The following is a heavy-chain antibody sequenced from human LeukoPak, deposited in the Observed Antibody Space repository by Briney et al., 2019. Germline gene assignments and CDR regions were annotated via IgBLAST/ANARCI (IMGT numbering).Heavy chain of an antibody. CDR1: GFTFSSYW. D-gene: IGHD2-21*02. CDR3: AKRGSPQTVVTAIPFDC. V-gene: IGHV3-74*01. CDR2: ISSDGSHT. J-gene: IGHJ4*02. Sequence: PGGSLRLSCAASGFTFSSYWMHWARQDAGKGLVWVARISSDGSHTIYADSVKGRFTISRDNAKNKLYLQMNSLRAEDTALYYCAKRGSPQTVVTAIPFDCWGQGTLVTVSS.